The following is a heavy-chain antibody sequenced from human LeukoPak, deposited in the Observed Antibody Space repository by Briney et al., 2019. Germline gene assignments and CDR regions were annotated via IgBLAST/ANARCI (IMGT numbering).Heavy chain of an antibody. CDR3: ARHIPFDPWEHGAFDI. CDR1: GGSISSYY. V-gene: IGHV4-59*08. Sequence: PSETLSLTCTVSGGSISSYYWSWIRQPPGKGLEWIGYIYYSGSTNYNPSLKSRVTISVDTSKNQFSLKLSSVTAADTAVYYCARHIPFDPWEHGAFDIWGQETMVTVSS. CDR2: IYYSGST. D-gene: IGHD1-26*01. J-gene: IGHJ3*02.